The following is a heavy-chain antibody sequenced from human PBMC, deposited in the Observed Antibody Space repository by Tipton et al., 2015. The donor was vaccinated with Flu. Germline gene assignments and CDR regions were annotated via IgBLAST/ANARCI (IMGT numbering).Heavy chain of an antibody. J-gene: IGHJ6*03. Sequence: TLSLTCTVSGGSISSYYWGWIRQPPGKGLEWIGSIYYSGSTYYNPSLKSRVTISVDTSKNQFSLKLSSVTAADTAVYYCAGVGGYYYYYMDVWGKGTTVTVSS. V-gene: IGHV4-39*01. D-gene: IGHD3-3*01. CDR1: GGSISSYY. CDR3: AGVGGYYYYYMDV. CDR2: IYYSGST.